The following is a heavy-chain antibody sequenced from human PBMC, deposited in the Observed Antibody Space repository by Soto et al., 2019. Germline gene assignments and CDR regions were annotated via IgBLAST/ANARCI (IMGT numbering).Heavy chain of an antibody. V-gene: IGHV4-4*07. D-gene: IGHD2-2*01. CDR2: VYSSGTT. CDR1: GGSINSYW. Sequence: SETLSLTCSVSGGSINSYWWSWIRQPAGKGLEWIGRVYSSGTTDYNPSLNSRATLSVETSKNQFSLKLSSVTAADTAVYYCAIRSLVNYGMDVWGQGTTVTVSS. J-gene: IGHJ6*02. CDR3: AIRSLVNYGMDV.